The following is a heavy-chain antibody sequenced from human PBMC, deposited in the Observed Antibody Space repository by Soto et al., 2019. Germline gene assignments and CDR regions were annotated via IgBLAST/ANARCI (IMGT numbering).Heavy chain of an antibody. CDR3: ARVFGVSSRPRGYYYYYMDV. CDR1: GFTFSNFH. CDR2: ISRNGNYV. D-gene: IGHD3-3*01. V-gene: IGHV3-21*01. J-gene: IGHJ6*03. Sequence: GGSLRLSCAASGFTFSNFHMNWVRQAPGEGLEWVSSISRNGNYVYYIDSVKGRFTISRDNAENSVYLQMNSLRAEDTAVYYCARVFGVSSRPRGYYYYYMDVWGKGTTVTVSS.